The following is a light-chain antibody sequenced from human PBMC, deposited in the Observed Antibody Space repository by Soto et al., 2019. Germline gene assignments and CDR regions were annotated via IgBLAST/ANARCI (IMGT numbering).Light chain of an antibody. CDR3: AAWDDSLRAVV. CDR1: RSNIGTYA. Sequence: QSVLTQSPSASATPGQRVTISCSGSRSNIGTYAVNWYQQLPGTAPTLLLFRNHQRPSGVPDRFSGSKSGTSASLAISGPQSEDEADYYCAAWDDSLRAVVFGGGTKVTVL. V-gene: IGLV1-44*01. CDR2: RNH. J-gene: IGLJ2*01.